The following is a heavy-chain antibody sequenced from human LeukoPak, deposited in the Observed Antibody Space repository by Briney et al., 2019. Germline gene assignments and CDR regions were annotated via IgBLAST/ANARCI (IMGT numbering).Heavy chain of an antibody. CDR2: INHSGST. CDR3: ARGRWKTGMDSPYYFDY. CDR1: GGSFSGYY. D-gene: IGHD2-2*03. V-gene: IGHV4-34*01. Sequence: PSETLSLTCAVYGGSFSGYYWSWIRQPPGKGLEWIGEINHSGSTNYNPSLKSRVTMSVDTSMNQFSLKLSSVTAADTAVYYCARGRWKTGMDSPYYFDYWGQGTLVTVSS. J-gene: IGHJ4*02.